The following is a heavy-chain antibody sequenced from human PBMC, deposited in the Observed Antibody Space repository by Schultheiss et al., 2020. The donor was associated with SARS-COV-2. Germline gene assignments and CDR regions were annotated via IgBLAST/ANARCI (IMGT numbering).Heavy chain of an antibody. Sequence: GGSLRLSCAASGFTLSSYWMSWVRQAPGKGLEWVANIKQDESEKYYVDSVKGRFTISRDNAKNSLYLQMNSLRAEDTAVYYCARGGVVPAYEVGAFDIWGQGTKVTVSS. CDR1: GFTLSSYW. CDR2: IKQDESEK. CDR3: ARGGVVPAYEVGAFDI. D-gene: IGHD2-2*01. J-gene: IGHJ3*02. V-gene: IGHV3-7*01.